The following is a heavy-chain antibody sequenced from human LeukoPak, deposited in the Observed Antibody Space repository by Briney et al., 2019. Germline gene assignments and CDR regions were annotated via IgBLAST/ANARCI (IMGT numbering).Heavy chain of an antibody. Sequence: ASVKVSCKASGYTFNSYGISWVRQAPGQGLEWMGWISAYNGNTNYAQKLQGRVTMTTDTSTSTAYMELRSLRSDDTAVYYCARDAPDIVVVPAMDYYSGMNVWGKGTRVTVS. J-gene: IGHJ6*04. CDR2: ISAYNGNT. D-gene: IGHD2-2*01. CDR3: ARDAPDIVVVPAMDYYSGMNV. V-gene: IGHV1-18*01. CDR1: GYTFNSYG.